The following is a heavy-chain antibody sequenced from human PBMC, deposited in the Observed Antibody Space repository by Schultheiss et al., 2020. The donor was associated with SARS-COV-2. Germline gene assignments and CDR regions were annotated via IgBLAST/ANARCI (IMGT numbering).Heavy chain of an antibody. J-gene: IGHJ6*02. CDR2: ISANKGNT. CDR1: GYTFTDYD. V-gene: IGHV1-18*01. Sequence: ASVKVSCKASGYTFTDYDVTWVRQTPGQGLEWMGWISANKGNTNYAQKFQGRVTMTSDASTSTAYLDLGSLTSDDTAVYYCSRVKDTNSYYYRMDVWGQGTAVTVSS. CDR3: SRVKDTNSYYYRMDV.